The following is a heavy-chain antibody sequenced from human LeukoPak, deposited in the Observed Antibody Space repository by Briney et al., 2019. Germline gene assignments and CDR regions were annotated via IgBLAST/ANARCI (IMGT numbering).Heavy chain of an antibody. CDR3: ARVGLGKDTAFDI. CDR1: GYAFTGHY. D-gene: IGHD2-15*01. CDR2: INSNSGDT. J-gene: IGHJ3*02. Sequence: GASVEVSCKTSGYAFTGHYINWVRQAPGQGLEWLGWINSNSGDTKYEEKFQGRVTMTRDTSITTVYMDLTRLTSDDAAVYYCARVGLGKDTAFDIWGQGTMVTVSS. V-gene: IGHV1-2*02.